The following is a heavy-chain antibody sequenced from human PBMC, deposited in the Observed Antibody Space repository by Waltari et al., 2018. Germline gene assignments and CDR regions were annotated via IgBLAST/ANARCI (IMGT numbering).Heavy chain of an antibody. CDR2: IGPEDGET. V-gene: IGHV1-69-2*01. CDR3: STGPRTTLESAR. Sequence: EVQLIQSGAEVKKPGATVKVSCKVSDYIFTVYYAHWVQQAPGNGLQWMGLIGPEDGETRYAEKFQDRVTITADTSIDTAYMELSSLKSEDSAVYYCSTGPRTTLESARWGRGTPVTVSS. CDR1: DYIFTVYY. J-gene: IGHJ2*01. D-gene: IGHD4-4*01.